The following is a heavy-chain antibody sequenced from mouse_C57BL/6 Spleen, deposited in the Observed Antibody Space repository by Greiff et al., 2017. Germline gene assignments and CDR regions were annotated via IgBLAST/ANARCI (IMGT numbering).Heavy chain of an antibody. J-gene: IGHJ4*01. CDR1: GFTFSDYG. CDR3: ARPSLYGSSYDYYAMDY. CDR2: ISSGSSTI. D-gene: IGHD1-1*01. V-gene: IGHV5-17*01. Sequence: EVKVVESGGGLVKPGGSLKLSCAASGFTFSDYGMHWVRQAPEKGLEWVAYISSGSSTIYYADTVKGRFTISRDNAKNTLFLQMTSLRSEDTAMYYCARPSLYGSSYDYYAMDYWGQGTSVTVSS.